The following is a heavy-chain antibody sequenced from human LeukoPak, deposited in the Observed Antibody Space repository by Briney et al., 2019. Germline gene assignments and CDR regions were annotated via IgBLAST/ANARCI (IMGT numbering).Heavy chain of an antibody. CDR1: GGSIKSYY. J-gene: IGHJ4*02. CDR3: ARDRGGYTYSHDY. V-gene: IGHV4-59*01. D-gene: IGHD5-18*01. CDR2: ISYSGST. Sequence: SETLSLTCSVSGGSIKSYYWTWIRQPPGKGLEWIGYISYSGSTTYNPSLKSRVTMSLDTSKNQFSLRLSSVTAADTAVYYCARDRGGYTYSHDYWGQGTLVTVSS.